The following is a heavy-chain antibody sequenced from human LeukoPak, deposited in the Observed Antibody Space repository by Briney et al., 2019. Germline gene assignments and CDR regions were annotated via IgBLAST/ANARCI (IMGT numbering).Heavy chain of an antibody. CDR1: GFTFSSYW. D-gene: IGHD3-9*01. Sequence: GGSLRLSCAASGFTFSSYWMSWVCQAPGKGLEWVANIKQDGSEKYYVDSVKGRFTISRDNAKNSLYLQMNSLRAEDTAVYYCAREGGDILTGCDYWGQGTLVTVSS. CDR3: AREGGDILTGCDY. CDR2: IKQDGSEK. J-gene: IGHJ4*02. V-gene: IGHV3-7*01.